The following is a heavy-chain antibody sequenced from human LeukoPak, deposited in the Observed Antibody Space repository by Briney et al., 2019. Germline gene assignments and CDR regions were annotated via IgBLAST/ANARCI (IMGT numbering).Heavy chain of an antibody. CDR1: GFTFSSYA. D-gene: IGHD6-19*01. V-gene: IGHV3-23*01. J-gene: IGHJ4*02. CDR2: IGGSGGST. CDR3: AKDHVYSSGWTTDFDY. Sequence: GGSVRLSCAASGFTFSSYAMSWVRQAPGKGLEWVSAIGGSGGSTYYADSVKGRFTISRDNSKNTLYLQMNSLRAEDTAIYYCAKDHVYSSGWTTDFDYWGQGTLVTVSS.